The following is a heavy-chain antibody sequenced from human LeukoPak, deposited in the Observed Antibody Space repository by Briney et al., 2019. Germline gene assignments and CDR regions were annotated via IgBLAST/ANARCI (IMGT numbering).Heavy chain of an antibody. CDR3: ARDGFAYYSYYYMDV. J-gene: IGHJ6*03. V-gene: IGHV3-30*01. Sequence: GGSLRLSCAASGFTFSSYAMHWVRQAPGKGLEWVAVISYDGSNKYYADSVKGRFTISRDNSKNTPYLQMNSLRAEDTAVYYCARDGFAYYSYYYMDVWGTGTTVTVSS. CDR2: ISYDGSNK. CDR1: GFTFSSYA. D-gene: IGHD6-25*01.